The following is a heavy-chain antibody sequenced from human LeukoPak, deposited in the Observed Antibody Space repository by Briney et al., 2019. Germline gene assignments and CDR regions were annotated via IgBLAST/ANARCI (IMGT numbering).Heavy chain of an antibody. D-gene: IGHD3-10*01. CDR1: GFTFSSYG. V-gene: IGHV3-30*18. J-gene: IGHJ4*02. CDR2: ISYDGSNK. CDR3: AKQQDYYGSGSPIDY. Sequence: GRSLRLSCAASGFTFSSYGMHWVRQAPGKGLEWVAVISYDGSNKYYADSVKGRFTISRDNSKNTLYLQMNSLRAEDTAVYYCAKQQDYYGSGSPIDYWGQGTLVTVSS.